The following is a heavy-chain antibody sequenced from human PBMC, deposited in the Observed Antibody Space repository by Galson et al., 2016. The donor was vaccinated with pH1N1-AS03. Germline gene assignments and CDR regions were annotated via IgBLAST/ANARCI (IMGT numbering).Heavy chain of an antibody. CDR1: GFTVSNYF. CDR2: IFSDGST. Sequence: SLRLSCAASGFTVSNYFMNWVRQVPGKRLEWVSVIFSDGSTKYADSMNGRFTMSRDNSRNTVYLRMDNLRVEDTALYYCARDLMDWGQGTLVIVSS. V-gene: IGHV3-66*01. CDR3: ARDLMD. J-gene: IGHJ4*02.